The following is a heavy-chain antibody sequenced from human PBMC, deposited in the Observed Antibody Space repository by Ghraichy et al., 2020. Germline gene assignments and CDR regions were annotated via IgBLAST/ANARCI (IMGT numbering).Heavy chain of an antibody. D-gene: IGHD2-2*01. CDR3: VRECSTSCYYGMDV. Sequence: GGSLRLSCAASGFTFRSNWMSWVRQAPGKGLEWVANINQGGSAKFYVDSVEGRFTISSDNAKNSLYLQMNSLRAEDTAVYYCVRECSTSCYYGMDVWGQGTTVTVSS. CDR2: INQGGSAK. J-gene: IGHJ6*02. V-gene: IGHV3-7*01. CDR1: GFTFRSNW.